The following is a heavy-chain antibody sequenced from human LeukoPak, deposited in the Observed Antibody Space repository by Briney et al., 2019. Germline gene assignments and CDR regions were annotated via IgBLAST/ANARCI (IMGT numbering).Heavy chain of an antibody. J-gene: IGHJ5*02. CDR1: GGSFSGYY. V-gene: IGHV4-34*01. Sequence: SETLSLTCAVYGGSFSGYYWSWIRQPPGKGLEWIGEINHSGSTNYNPPLKSRVTISVDTSKNQFSLKLSSVTAADTAVYYCARGPIFYDYVWGSYRYNWFDPWGQGTLVTVSS. CDR2: INHSGST. D-gene: IGHD3-16*02. CDR3: ARGPIFYDYVWGSYRYNWFDP.